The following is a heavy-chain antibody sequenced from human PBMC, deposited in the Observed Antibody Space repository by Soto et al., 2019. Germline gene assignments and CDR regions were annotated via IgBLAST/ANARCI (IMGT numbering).Heavy chain of an antibody. D-gene: IGHD2-15*01. CDR3: TKAQGGVVDKYYDALDV. Sequence: EVQLLESGGGLVQPGGSLRLSCAASGFTFSSCAMTWVRQAPGKGLEWVSATSGSGGSTYYADSVKGRFTISRDNSKNTLYLQMNSLAAEDTGVYYCTKAQGGVVDKYYDALDVWGQGTRVAVTS. CDR2: TSGSGGST. J-gene: IGHJ3*01. CDR1: GFTFSSCA. V-gene: IGHV3-23*01.